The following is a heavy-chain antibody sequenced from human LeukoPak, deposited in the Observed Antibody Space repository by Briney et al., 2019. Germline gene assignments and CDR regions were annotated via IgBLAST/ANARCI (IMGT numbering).Heavy chain of an antibody. V-gene: IGHV3-33*01. J-gene: IGHJ5*02. D-gene: IGHD6-13*01. CDR1: GFTFSRYG. Sequence: PGRSLRLSCTASGFTFSRYGMHWVRQAPGKGLEWVAVIWYDGSNKYYADSVKGRFTISRDNSKNTLYLQMNSLRAEDTAVYYCARDPGGSYSSSWNGGWFDPWGQGTLVTVSS. CDR2: IWYDGSNK. CDR3: ARDPGGSYSSSWNGGWFDP.